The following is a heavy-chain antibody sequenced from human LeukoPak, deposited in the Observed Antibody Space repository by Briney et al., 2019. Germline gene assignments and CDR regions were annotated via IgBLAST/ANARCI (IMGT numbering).Heavy chain of an antibody. Sequence: SETLSLTCAVSHSSITSDYYWSWIRPPPGKGLEWIGYIYYSGTTNYNPSLKSRVTISVDTSENQFSLRLSSVTAADTAVYYCARYCSSCSHKALDNWGQGTLVTVSS. CDR3: ARYCSSCSHKALDN. J-gene: IGHJ4*02. CDR1: HSSITSDYY. V-gene: IGHV4-61*01. D-gene: IGHD2-2*01. CDR2: IYYSGTT.